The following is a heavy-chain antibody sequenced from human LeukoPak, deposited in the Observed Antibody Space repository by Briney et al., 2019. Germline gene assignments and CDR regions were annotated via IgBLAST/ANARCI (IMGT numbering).Heavy chain of an antibody. V-gene: IGHV3-48*01. Sequence: SGGSLRLSCAASGFTFSSFSMNWVRQAPGKGLEWVSYISGSSSTIYYADSVKGRFTISRDNSKNTLYLQMNSLRAEDTAVYYCAKREDHTYYYYMDVWGKGTTVTVSS. J-gene: IGHJ6*03. CDR1: GFTFSSFS. D-gene: IGHD1-14*01. CDR3: AKREDHTYYYYMDV. CDR2: ISGSSSTI.